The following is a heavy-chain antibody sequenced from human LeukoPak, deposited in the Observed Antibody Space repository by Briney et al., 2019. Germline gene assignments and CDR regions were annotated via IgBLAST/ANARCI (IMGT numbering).Heavy chain of an antibody. CDR2: INSDGSTT. Sequence: GGSLRLSCAASGFTFSGYWMHWVRQAPGKGLVWVSRINSDGSTTNYADSVKGRFTISRDNAKNTLYLEMNSLRAEDTAVYYCARAPAPAVGEDGDLANWGQGTLVTVSS. J-gene: IGHJ4*02. CDR1: GFTFSGYW. V-gene: IGHV3-74*01. D-gene: IGHD5-12*01. CDR3: ARAPAPAVGEDGDLAN.